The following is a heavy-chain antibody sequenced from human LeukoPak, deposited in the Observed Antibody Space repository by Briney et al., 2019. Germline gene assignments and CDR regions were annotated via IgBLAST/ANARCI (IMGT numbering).Heavy chain of an antibody. CDR3: ATSRKYYYDSSGYSSSDAFDI. D-gene: IGHD3-22*01. J-gene: IGHJ3*02. V-gene: IGHV4-61*01. CDR2: IHDSGAT. Sequence: SETLSLTCTVSGGSVSSGNFYWSWIRQPPGKGLEWMGYIHDSGATVYNPSLESRVTISADTSKNQFSLKLRSVTAADTAVYYCATSRKYYYDSSGYSSSDAFDIWGQGTMVTVSS. CDR1: GGSVSSGNFY.